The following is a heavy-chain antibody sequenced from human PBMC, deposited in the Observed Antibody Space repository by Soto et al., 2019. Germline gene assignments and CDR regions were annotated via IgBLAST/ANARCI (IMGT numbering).Heavy chain of an antibody. CDR2: ICDSGST. CDR1: GGSISSSSYY. Sequence: PSETLSLTCTVSGGSISSSSYYWGWIRQPPGKGLEWMGSICDSGSTYYNPSLKSRVTISVDTSKNQFSLQLRSVTAADTAVYYCARYCSSTSCLRVGYYYYGMDVWGQGPTITVSS. V-gene: IGHV4-39*01. CDR3: ARYCSSTSCLRVGYYYYGMDV. D-gene: IGHD2-2*01. J-gene: IGHJ6*02.